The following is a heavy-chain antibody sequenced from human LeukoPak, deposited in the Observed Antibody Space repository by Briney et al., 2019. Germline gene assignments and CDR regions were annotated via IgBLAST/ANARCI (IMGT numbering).Heavy chain of an antibody. D-gene: IGHD2-15*01. CDR1: GFTFSSYA. J-gene: IGHJ3*02. Sequence: GRSLRLSCAASGFTFSSYAMHWVRQAPGNGLEWVAVISYDGSNKYYADSVKGRFTISRDNAENSLFLRMNSLGAEDTAVYYCAREKDSTRDAFDIWGQGTMVTVSS. CDR2: ISYDGSNK. V-gene: IGHV3-30-3*01. CDR3: AREKDSTRDAFDI.